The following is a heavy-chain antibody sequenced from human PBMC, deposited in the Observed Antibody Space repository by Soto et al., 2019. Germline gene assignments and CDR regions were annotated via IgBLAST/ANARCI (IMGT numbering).Heavy chain of an antibody. Sequence: ASVKVSCKASGYTFTGYYMHWVRQAPGQGLEWMGWINPDSGGTNYAQKFQGRVTMTRDTSISTAYMELSRLRSDDTAVYYCASNVYDSSGYYAYWGQGTLVTVSS. CDR2: INPDSGGT. V-gene: IGHV1-2*02. D-gene: IGHD3-22*01. CDR1: GYTFTGYY. J-gene: IGHJ4*02. CDR3: ASNVYDSSGYYAY.